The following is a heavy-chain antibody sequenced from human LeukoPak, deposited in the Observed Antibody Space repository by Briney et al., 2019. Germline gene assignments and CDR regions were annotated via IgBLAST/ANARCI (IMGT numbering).Heavy chain of an antibody. CDR2: ISWNSGSI. Sequence: GGSLRLSCAASGFTFDDYAMHWVRQAPGKGLEWVSGISWNSGSIGYADSVKGRFTIPKDNSKKSLYLQMSSLTIEDTALYYCARGPMGYQQLFPSRHAFDVWGPGAMVIVSS. V-gene: IGHV3-9*01. CDR1: GFTFDDYA. J-gene: IGHJ3*01. D-gene: IGHD2-21*01. CDR3: ARGPMGYQQLFPSRHAFDV.